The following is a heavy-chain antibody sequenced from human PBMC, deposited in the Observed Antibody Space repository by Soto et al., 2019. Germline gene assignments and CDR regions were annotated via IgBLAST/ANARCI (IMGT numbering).Heavy chain of an antibody. CDR2: IYYSGST. CDR1: GGSISSGGYY. Sequence: SETLSLTCTVSGGSISSGGYYWSWIRQHPGKGLEWIGYIYYSGSTYYNPSLKSRVTISVDTSKNQFSLKLSSVTAADTAVYYCARGAKGPGNGLVVVADHFDYWGQGTLVTVSS. CDR3: ARGAKGPGNGLVVVADHFDY. D-gene: IGHD2-15*01. J-gene: IGHJ4*02. V-gene: IGHV4-31*03.